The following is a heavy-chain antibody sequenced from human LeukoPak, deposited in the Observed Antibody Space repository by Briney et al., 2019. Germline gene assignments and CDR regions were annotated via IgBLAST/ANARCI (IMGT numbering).Heavy chain of an antibody. J-gene: IGHJ4*02. CDR1: GFTFGDYA. CDR3: TRDGDSSGLYFDY. CDR2: IRSKAYGGTT. D-gene: IGHD6-19*01. V-gene: IGHV3-49*03. Sequence: PGRSLRLSCTASGFTFGDYAMSWFRQAPGKGLEWVGLIRSKAYGGTTEYAASVKGRLTISRDDSKSIAYLQMNSLKTEDTAVYYCTRDGDSSGLYFDYWGQGTLVTVSS.